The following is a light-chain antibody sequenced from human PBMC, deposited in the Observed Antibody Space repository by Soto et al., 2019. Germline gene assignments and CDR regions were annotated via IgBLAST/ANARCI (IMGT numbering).Light chain of an antibody. V-gene: IGKV3-15*01. CDR3: QQYNNWPQT. CDR2: GAS. CDR1: QSVSSN. Sequence: EIVMTQSPATLSVSPGERATISCRASQSVSSNLAWYQQKPVQAPRLLIYGASTRATGIPARFSGSGSGTECTLTISSLQSEDSAVYYCQQYNNWPQTFGQRTKVEIK. J-gene: IGKJ1*01.